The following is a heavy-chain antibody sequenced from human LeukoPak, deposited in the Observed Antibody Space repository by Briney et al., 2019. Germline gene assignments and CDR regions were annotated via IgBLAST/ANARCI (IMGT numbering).Heavy chain of an antibody. J-gene: IGHJ4*02. CDR3: VREGEGPLSKDFDY. V-gene: IGHV1-18*01. CDR1: GYTFTSYG. CDR2: ISAYNGNT. D-gene: IGHD2/OR15-2a*01. Sequence: ASVKVSCKASGYTFTSYGISWVRQAPGQGLEWMGWISAYNGNTNYAQKLQGRVTMTTDTSTSTAYMELRSLTSDDTAVYYCVREGEGPLSKDFDYWGQGTLVTVSS.